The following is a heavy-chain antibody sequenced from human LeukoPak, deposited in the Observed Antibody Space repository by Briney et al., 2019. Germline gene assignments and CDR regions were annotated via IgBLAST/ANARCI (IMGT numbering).Heavy chain of an antibody. V-gene: IGHV3-53*01. CDR2: VYTDGRT. CDR1: GFTFSTYA. CDR3: ASDRGTLFREINTPTYFYYLDV. D-gene: IGHD3-10*01. J-gene: IGHJ6*03. Sequence: GGSLRLSCTVSGFTFSTYAMTWVRQAPGKGLEWVSVVYTDGRTYYADSVKGRFTIFRDGSENMIYLQMNSLRAEDTAVYYCASDRGTLFREINTPTYFYYLDVWGKGTTVTVSS.